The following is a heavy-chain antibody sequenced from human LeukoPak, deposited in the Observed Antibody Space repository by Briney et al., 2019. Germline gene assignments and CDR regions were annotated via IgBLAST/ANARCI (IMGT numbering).Heavy chain of an antibody. CDR2: IYGSGTT. J-gene: IGHJ5*02. D-gene: IGHD1-26*01. CDR3: ARGELLLDWFDP. Sequence: PSETLSLTCTVSGGSMSTFYWSWIRQPAGKGLEWIGRIYGSGTTNYNPALKSRVTMSVDTSKKQFSLKLTSVTAADTAVYYCARGELLLDWFDPWGQGTLVTVSS. CDR1: GGSMSTFY. V-gene: IGHV4-4*07.